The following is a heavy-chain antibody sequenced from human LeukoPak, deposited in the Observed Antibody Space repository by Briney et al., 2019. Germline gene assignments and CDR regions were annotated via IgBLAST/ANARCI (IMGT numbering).Heavy chain of an antibody. CDR1: GGSISNKY. CDR3: ARYRAYDSRIYYFDY. D-gene: IGHD5-12*01. J-gene: IGHJ4*02. CDR2: INHSGST. V-gene: IGHV4-34*01. Sequence: SETLSLTCTVSGGSISNKYWSWIRQPPGKGLEWIGEINHSGSTNYNPSLKSRVTISVDTSKNEFFLKLSSVTAADTAVYYCARYRAYDSRIYYFDYWGQGTLVTVSS.